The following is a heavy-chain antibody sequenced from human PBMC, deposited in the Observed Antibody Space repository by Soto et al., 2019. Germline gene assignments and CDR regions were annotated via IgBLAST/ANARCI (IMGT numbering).Heavy chain of an antibody. Sequence: PGGSLRLSCAASGFTFSSYAMHWVRQAPGKGLEWVAVISYDGSNKYYADSVKGRFTISRDNSKNTLYLQMNSLRAEDTAVYYYARDRVSYESSGYYDYWGQGTLVTVSS. V-gene: IGHV3-30-3*01. D-gene: IGHD3-22*01. CDR2: ISYDGSNK. CDR1: GFTFSSYA. J-gene: IGHJ4*02. CDR3: ARDRVSYESSGYYDY.